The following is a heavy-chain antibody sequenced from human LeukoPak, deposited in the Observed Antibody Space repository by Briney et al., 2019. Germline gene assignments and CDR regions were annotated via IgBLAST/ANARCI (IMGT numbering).Heavy chain of an antibody. J-gene: IGHJ4*02. V-gene: IGHV3-7*01. CDR3: ATGETYYDFWSGYYTAHSLDY. CDR2: IKQDGSEK. CDR1: GFTFSSYW. D-gene: IGHD3-3*01. Sequence: PGGSLRLSCEASGFTFSSYWMSWVRQAPGKGLEWAANIKQDGSEKYYVDSVKGRFTISRDNAKNSLYLQMNSLRAEDTAVYYCATGETYYDFWSGYYTAHSLDYWGQGTLVTVSS.